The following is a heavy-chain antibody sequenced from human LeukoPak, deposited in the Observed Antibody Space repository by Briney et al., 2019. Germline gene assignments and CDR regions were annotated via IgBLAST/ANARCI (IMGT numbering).Heavy chain of an antibody. CDR1: GYSLTSYW. V-gene: IGHV5-51*01. D-gene: IGHD2-15*01. CDR2: IYPGDSDT. CDR3: ARRDGYCSGGSCYLFDY. Sequence: GESLKISCQGSGYSLTSYWIGWVRQMPGKGLEWMGIIYPGDSDTRYSPSFQGQVTISADKSISTAYLQWSSLRASDTAMYYCARRDGYCSGGSCYLFDYWGQGTLVTVSS. J-gene: IGHJ4*02.